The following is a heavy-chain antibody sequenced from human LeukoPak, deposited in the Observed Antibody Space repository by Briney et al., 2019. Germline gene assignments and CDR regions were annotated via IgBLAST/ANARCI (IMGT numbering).Heavy chain of an antibody. Sequence: SETLSLTCTVSGGSISSYYWSWIRQPPGKGLEWIGYIYYSGSTNYNPSLKSRVTISVDTSKNQFSLKLSSVTAADTAVYYCAGGRRRNFWSGYHFDYWGQGTLVTVSS. CDR1: GGSISSYY. V-gene: IGHV4-59*01. J-gene: IGHJ4*02. CDR3: AGGRRRNFWSGYHFDY. D-gene: IGHD3-3*01. CDR2: IYYSGST.